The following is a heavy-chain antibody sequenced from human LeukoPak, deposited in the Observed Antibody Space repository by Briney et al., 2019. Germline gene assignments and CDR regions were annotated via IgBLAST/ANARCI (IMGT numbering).Heavy chain of an antibody. CDR2: ISYDGSNK. V-gene: IGHV3-30-3*01. CDR3: ARLGYYYDSSGYRGGGY. CDR1: GFTFSSYA. J-gene: IGHJ4*02. D-gene: IGHD3-22*01. Sequence: GGSLRLSCAASGFTFSSYAMHWVRQAPGKGLEWVAVISYDGSNKYYADSVKGRFTISRDNSKNTLYLQMNSLRAEDTAVYYCARLGYYYDSSGYRGGGYWGQGTLVTVSS.